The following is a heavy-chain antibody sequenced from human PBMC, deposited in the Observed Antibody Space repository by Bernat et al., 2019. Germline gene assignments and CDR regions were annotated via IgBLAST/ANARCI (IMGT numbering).Heavy chain of an antibody. D-gene: IGHD3-22*01. Sequence: QVQLVQSGAEVKKPGASVKVSCKASGYTFTSYYMHWVRQAPGQGLEWMGIINPSGGSTSYAQKFQGRVTMTRDTSTSTVYMELSSLRSEDTAVYYCARLYYYDSSGYYSPAYYFDSWGQGTLVTVSS. CDR2: INPSGGST. V-gene: IGHV1-46*01. CDR1: GYTFTSYY. J-gene: IGHJ4*02. CDR3: ARLYYYDSSGYYSPAYYFDS.